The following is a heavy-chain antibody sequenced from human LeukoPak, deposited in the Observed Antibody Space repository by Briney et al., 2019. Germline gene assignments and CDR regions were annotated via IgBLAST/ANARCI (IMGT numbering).Heavy chain of an antibody. D-gene: IGHD2/OR15-2a*01. CDR2: IYYSGST. J-gene: IGHJ6*03. CDR3: ARGVIYYYYMDV. Sequence: NPSETLSLTCTVSGGSISSYYWSWIRQPPGKGLEWIGYIYYSGSTNYNPSLKSRVTISVDTSKNQFSLKLSSVTAADTAVYYCARGVIYYYYMDVWGKGTTVTISS. V-gene: IGHV4-59*01. CDR1: GGSISSYY.